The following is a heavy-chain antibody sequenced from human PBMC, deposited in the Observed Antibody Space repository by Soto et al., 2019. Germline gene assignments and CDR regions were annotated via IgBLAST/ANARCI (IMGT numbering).Heavy chain of an antibody. CDR1: GYTFTYYW. CDR2: TYPFDSDT. J-gene: IGHJ4*01. V-gene: IGHV5-51*01. Sequence: ESLKISCEGSGYTFTYYWIGWVRQMPGKGLEWMGVTYPFDSDTGYSPSFQGRVTISAVQSTNTAYLELSRLQASDTAIYYCGRNSGGATTGIDYWGQGTLVTVSS. D-gene: IGHD1-26*01. CDR3: GRNSGGATTGIDY.